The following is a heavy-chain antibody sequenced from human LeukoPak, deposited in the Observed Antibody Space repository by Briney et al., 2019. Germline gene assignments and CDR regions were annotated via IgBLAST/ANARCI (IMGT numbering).Heavy chain of an antibody. CDR3: ARDSYDYVWGSYATGYYGMDV. CDR2: ISAYNGNT. D-gene: IGHD3-16*01. J-gene: IGHJ6*02. Sequence: GASVKVSCKASGYTFTSYGISWVRQAPGQGLEWMGWISAYNGNTNYAQKLQGRVTMTTDTSTSTAYMELSSLRSEDTAVYYCARDSYDYVWGSYATGYYGMDVWGQGTTVTVSS. CDR1: GYTFTSYG. V-gene: IGHV1-18*01.